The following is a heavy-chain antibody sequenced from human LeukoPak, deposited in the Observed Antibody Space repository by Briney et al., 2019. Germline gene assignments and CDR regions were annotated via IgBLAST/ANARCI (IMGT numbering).Heavy chain of an antibody. D-gene: IGHD6-13*01. Sequence: PSETLSLTCTVSGGSIAINYWSWIRQPPGKGLEWIGYTHHSGSTNCNPSLESRVTLSLDTSKNQFSLKLSSVTAADTAVYYCARGSSSSWFDYWGQGTLVTVSS. J-gene: IGHJ4*02. CDR2: THHSGST. CDR3: ARGSSSSWFDY. V-gene: IGHV4-59*12. CDR1: GGSIAINY.